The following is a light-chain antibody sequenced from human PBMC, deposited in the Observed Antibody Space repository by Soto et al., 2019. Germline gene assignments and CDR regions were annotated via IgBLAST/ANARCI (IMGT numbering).Light chain of an antibody. CDR1: SSDVGGYNY. J-gene: IGLJ1*01. CDR2: DVS. V-gene: IGLV2-14*01. Sequence: QSALAQPASVSGSPGQSITISCTGTSSDVGGYNYVSWYQQHPGKAPKLMISDVSNRPSGVSNRFSGSKSGNTASLTISGLQTEDEVDYYCCSYAGSSTPYVFGTGTKVTVL. CDR3: CSYAGSSTPYV.